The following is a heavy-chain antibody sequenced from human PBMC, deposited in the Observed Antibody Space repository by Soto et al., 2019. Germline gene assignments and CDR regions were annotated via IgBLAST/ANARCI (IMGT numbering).Heavy chain of an antibody. CDR1: GFTFSNAW. J-gene: IGHJ4*02. CDR3: TTLGYCSGGSCYSAGPDY. V-gene: IGHV3-15*07. D-gene: IGHD2-15*01. CDR2: IKSKTDGGTT. Sequence: EVQLVESGGGLVKPGGSLRLSCAASGFTFSNAWMSWVRQAPGKGLEWVGRIKSKTDGGTTDYAAPVKGRFTISRDDSKNTLYPQMNSLKTEDTAVYYCTTLGYCSGGSCYSAGPDYWGQGTLVTVSS.